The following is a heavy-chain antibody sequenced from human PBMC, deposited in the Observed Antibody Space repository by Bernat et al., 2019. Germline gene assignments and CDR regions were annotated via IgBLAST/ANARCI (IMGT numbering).Heavy chain of an antibody. CDR2: VSYSGNT. CDR3: ARNWGGFYYFFDY. Sequence: QVQLQESGPGLVKPSETLSLTCNVSAGYTESYFWSWVRQPPGKGLEYIAAVSYSGNTNYNPSLKSRVTVSIDTSKNQVYLRLSSVTAADTAIYYCARNWGGFYYFFDYWGPGTLVTVSS. D-gene: IGHD3-22*01. CDR1: AGYTESYF. V-gene: IGHV4-59*08. J-gene: IGHJ4*02.